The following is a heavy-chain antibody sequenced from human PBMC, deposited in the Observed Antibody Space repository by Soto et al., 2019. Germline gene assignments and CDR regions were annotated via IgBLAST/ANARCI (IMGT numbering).Heavy chain of an antibody. J-gene: IGHJ6*02. CDR1: GGTFSSYA. D-gene: IGHD1-26*01. CDR3: ARGSPYYYYGMDV. Sequence: SVKVSCKASGGTFSSYAISWVRRAPGQGLEWMGGIIPIFGTANYAQKFQGRVTITADESTSTAYMELSSLRSEDTAVYYCARGSPYYYYGMDVWGQGTTVTVSS. CDR2: IIPIFGTA. V-gene: IGHV1-69*13.